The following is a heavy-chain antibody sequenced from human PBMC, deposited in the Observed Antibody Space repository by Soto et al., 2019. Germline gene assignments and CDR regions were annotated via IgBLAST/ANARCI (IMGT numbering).Heavy chain of an antibody. J-gene: IGHJ4*02. CDR3: ASRTRGYSYGYYDLDY. CDR1: GGTFSSYA. D-gene: IGHD5-18*01. CDR2: IIPIFGTA. V-gene: IGHV1-69*06. Sequence: QVQLVQSGAEVKKPGSSVKVSCKASGGTFSSYAISWVRQAPGQGLEWMGGIIPIFGTATYAQKFQGRVTITADKSTSTAYMELSSLISEDTAVYYCASRTRGYSYGYYDLDYWGQGTLVTVSS.